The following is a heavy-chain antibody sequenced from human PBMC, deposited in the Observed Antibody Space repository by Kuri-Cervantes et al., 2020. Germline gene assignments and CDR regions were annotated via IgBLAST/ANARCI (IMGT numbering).Heavy chain of an antibody. J-gene: IGHJ6*02. D-gene: IGHD3-10*01. CDR1: GGSISSGGYY. CDR2: IYYSGTT. V-gene: IGHV4-61*08. CDR3: AGTSMVRGVIRSHYYYYGMDV. Sequence: SETLSLTCTISGGSISSGGYYWSWIRQHPGKGLEWIAYIYYSGTTHYNPSLKSRVTISVDTSKNQFSLKLNSVTAADTAVYYCAGTSMVRGVIRSHYYYYGMDVWGQGTTVTVSS.